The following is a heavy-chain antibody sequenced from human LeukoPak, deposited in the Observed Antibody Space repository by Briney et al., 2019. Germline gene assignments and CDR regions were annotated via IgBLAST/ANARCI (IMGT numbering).Heavy chain of an antibody. J-gene: IGHJ6*03. CDR3: ARGGYSYGENYYYYMDV. V-gene: IGHV1-8*03. D-gene: IGHD5-18*01. Sequence: ASVKVSCKASGYTFTSYDINWVRQATGQGLEWMGWMNPNSGNTGYAQKFQGRVTITRNTSISTAYMELSSLRSGDTAVYYCARGGYSYGENYYYYMDVWGKGTTVTVSS. CDR1: GYTFTSYD. CDR2: MNPNSGNT.